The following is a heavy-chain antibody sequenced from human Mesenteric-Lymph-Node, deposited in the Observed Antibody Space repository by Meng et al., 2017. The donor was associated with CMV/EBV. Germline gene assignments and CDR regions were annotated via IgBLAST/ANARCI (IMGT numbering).Heavy chain of an antibody. CDR3: ASTYYGSGSAFASGS. Sequence: GSLSRGSYYWGWVRQPPGKGLEWIGCVFYSGSTNYNSSLENRVTISVDTAKNQFSLRLRSLTAADTAVYYCASTYYGSGSAFASGSWGQGTLVTVSS. CDR2: VFYSGST. J-gene: IGHJ4*02. D-gene: IGHD3-10*01. CDR1: GSLSRGSYY. V-gene: IGHV4-61*01.